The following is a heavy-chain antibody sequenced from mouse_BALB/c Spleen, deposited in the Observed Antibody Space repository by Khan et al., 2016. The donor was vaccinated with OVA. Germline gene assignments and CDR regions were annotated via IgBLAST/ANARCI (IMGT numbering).Heavy chain of an antibody. CDR2: IWSSGIT. D-gene: IGHD1-1*02. CDR3: VRNRNGYFDY. J-gene: IGHJ2*01. Sequence: QVQLKESGPGLVQPSQSLSITCTVSGFSLTNYGVHWVRQSPGKGLEWLGVIWSSGITDYNATFMSRLSISRDISKSQVFFKMNSLQANDTGIYYCVRNRNGYFDYWGQGTTLTGSS. V-gene: IGHV2-2*02. CDR1: GFSLTNYG.